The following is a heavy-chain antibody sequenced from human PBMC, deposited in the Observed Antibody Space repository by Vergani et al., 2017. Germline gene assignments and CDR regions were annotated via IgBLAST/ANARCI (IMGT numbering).Heavy chain of an antibody. CDR1: GFTFSSYA. CDR3: ARVQCGGDCYYYYMDV. V-gene: IGHV3-30-3*01. CDR2: ISYDGSNK. Sequence: VQLVESGGGLVQPGGSLRLSCAASGFTFSSYAMHWVRQAPGKGLEWVAVISYDGSNKYYADSVKGRFTISRDNSKNTLYLQMNSLRAEDTAVYYCARVQCGGDCYYYYMDVWGKGTTVTVSS. J-gene: IGHJ6*03. D-gene: IGHD2-21*01.